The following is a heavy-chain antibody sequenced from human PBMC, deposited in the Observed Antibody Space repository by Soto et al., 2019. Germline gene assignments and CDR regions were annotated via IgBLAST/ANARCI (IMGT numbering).Heavy chain of an antibody. CDR3: AVAVAGPTAIGY. J-gene: IGHJ4*02. D-gene: IGHD6-19*01. CDR1: GFTFSSYW. Sequence: EVQLVESGGGLVQPGGSLRLSCAASGFTFSSYWMHWVRQAPGKGLVWVSRINRDESSTTYADSVKGRFTISRDNAKNTLYLQMNSLRAEDTAVYYWAVAVAGPTAIGYWGQGTRVTVSS. V-gene: IGHV3-74*01. CDR2: INRDESST.